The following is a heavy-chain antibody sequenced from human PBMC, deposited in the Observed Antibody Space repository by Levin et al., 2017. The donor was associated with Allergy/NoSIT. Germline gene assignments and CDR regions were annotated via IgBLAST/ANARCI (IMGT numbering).Heavy chain of an antibody. V-gene: IGHV3-21*01. D-gene: IGHD3-22*01. CDR2: ISGSGSYK. J-gene: IGHJ4*02. Sequence: KTGESLKISCAASGFTFSNFSMSWVRQAPGRGLEWVSSISGSGSYKYHADSVKGRLTISRDNAKTSLFLQMNSLRAEDTAIYYCARDRHYYDLSGSFVPGSNDCWGQGTLVTVSS. CDR3: ARDRHYYDLSGSFVPGSNDC. CDR1: GFTFSNFS.